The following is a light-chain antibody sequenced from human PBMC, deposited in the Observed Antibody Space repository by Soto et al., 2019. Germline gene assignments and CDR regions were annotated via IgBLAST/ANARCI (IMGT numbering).Light chain of an antibody. CDR3: LQRSIGFT. J-gene: IGKJ3*01. CDR2: GAS. V-gene: IGKV3-11*01. Sequence: EIVLMQYPGTVSLSPGERATLSCRASQSVGSYLAWYQQKPGQAPRPLIYGASKRAPGVSARFSGSGSGTDFTLTISSLEPEDFAVYHCLQRSIGFTFGPGTKVDI. CDR1: QSVGSY.